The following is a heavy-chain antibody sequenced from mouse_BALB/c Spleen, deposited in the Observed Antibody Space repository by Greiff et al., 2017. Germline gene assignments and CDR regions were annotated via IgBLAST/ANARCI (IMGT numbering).Heavy chain of an antibody. V-gene: IGHV5-12-2*01. J-gene: IGHJ3*01. Sequence: EVQGVESGGGLVQPGGSLKLSCAASGFTFSSYTMSWVRQTPEKRLEWVAYISNGGGSTYYPDTVKGRFTISRDNAKNTLYLQMSSLKSEDTAMYYCARQGNGNSFAYWGQGTLVTVSA. D-gene: IGHD2-1*01. CDR1: GFTFSSYT. CDR2: ISNGGGST. CDR3: ARQGNGNSFAY.